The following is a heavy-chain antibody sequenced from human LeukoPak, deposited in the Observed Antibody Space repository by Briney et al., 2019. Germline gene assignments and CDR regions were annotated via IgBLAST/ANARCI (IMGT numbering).Heavy chain of an antibody. CDR1: GFTFSDSP. J-gene: IGHJ4*02. Sequence: PGGSLRLSCAASGFTFSDSPMHWVRQASGKGLEWVGRVRGKANSYATGYAASVKGRFTISRDDSKNTAYLQMNSLKTEDTAVYYCTTWSRMGGELLSYWGQGTLVTVSS. D-gene: IGHD1-26*01. CDR2: VRGKANSYAT. V-gene: IGHV3-73*01. CDR3: TTWSRMGGELLSY.